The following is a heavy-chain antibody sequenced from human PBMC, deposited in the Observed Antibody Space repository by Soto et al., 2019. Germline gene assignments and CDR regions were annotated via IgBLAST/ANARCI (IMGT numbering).Heavy chain of an antibody. CDR2: MSGSGDRT. Sequence: PVGSLRLSCAASGFTFSSYAMNWVRQAPGKGLEWVSSMSGSGDRTYYAASVKGRFTISRDDSKSIAYLQMNSLKTEDTAVYYCTRVLHYIAAAEGNWFDPWGQGTLVTVSS. D-gene: IGHD6-13*01. CDR1: GFTFSSYA. CDR3: TRVLHYIAAAEGNWFDP. J-gene: IGHJ5*02. V-gene: IGHV3-23*01.